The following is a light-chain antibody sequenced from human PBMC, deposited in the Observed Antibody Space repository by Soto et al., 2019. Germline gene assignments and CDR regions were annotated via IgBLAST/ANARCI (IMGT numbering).Light chain of an antibody. Sequence: QSVLTQPASVSGSPGQSIAISCTGTSSDVGSHDLASWHQQQSGKVPKLIIYDVSSRPSGVSNRFSGSKSGNTASLTISGLQADDEADYYCSSFTSTNTYVFGPGTKVTVL. J-gene: IGLJ1*01. V-gene: IGLV2-14*02. CDR1: SSDVGSHDL. CDR2: DVS. CDR3: SSFTSTNTYV.